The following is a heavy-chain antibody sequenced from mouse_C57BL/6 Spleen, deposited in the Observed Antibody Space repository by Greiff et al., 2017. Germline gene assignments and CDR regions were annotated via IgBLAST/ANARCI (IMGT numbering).Heavy chain of an antibody. Sequence: VQLQQSGPELVKPGASVKMSCKASGYTFTDYNMHWVKQSHGKSLEWIGYINPNNGGTSYNQKFKGKATLTVNKSSSTAYMELRSLTSEDSAVYYCARKGDYGNYVWYFDVWGTGTTVTVSS. V-gene: IGHV1-22*01. CDR3: ARKGDYGNYVWYFDV. CDR1: GYTFTDYN. J-gene: IGHJ1*03. D-gene: IGHD2-1*01. CDR2: INPNNGGT.